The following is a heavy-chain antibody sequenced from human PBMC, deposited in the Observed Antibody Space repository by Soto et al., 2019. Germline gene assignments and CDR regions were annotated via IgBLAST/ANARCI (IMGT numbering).Heavy chain of an antibody. CDR3: ARGLHSLFDY. CDR1: GSTFSSYG. D-gene: IGHD2-21*01. V-gene: IGHV3-33*01. J-gene: IGHJ4*02. Sequence: GSLRLSCAASGSTFSSYGMHWVRQAPGKGLEWVAVIWYDGNNKYYADSVKGRFTISRDNSKNTLYVQMTSLRAEDTATYYCARGLHSLFDYWGQGTLVTVSS. CDR2: IWYDGNNK.